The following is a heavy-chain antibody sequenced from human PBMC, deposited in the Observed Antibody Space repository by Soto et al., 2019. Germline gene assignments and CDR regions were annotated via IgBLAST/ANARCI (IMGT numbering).Heavy chain of an antibody. CDR1: GFTFSSYA. J-gene: IGHJ4*02. Sequence: EVQLLESGGGLVQPGGSLRLSCAASGFTFSSYAMSWVRQAPGKGLEWVSAISGSGGSTYYADSVKGRFTISRDNSKNMLYLQMNSLRAEDTAVYYCAKSPGRSPVTYPFDFWGQGTLVTVSS. D-gene: IGHD4-17*01. CDR2: ISGSGGST. V-gene: IGHV3-23*01. CDR3: AKSPGRSPVTYPFDF.